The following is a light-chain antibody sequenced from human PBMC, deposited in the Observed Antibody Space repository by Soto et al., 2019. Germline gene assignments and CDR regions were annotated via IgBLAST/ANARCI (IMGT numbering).Light chain of an antibody. CDR1: QSVLYSSNNKNY. J-gene: IGKJ1*01. CDR2: WAS. V-gene: IGKV4-1*01. CDR3: QQYNSYSWT. Sequence: DIVLTQSPDSLAVSLGERATINCKSSQSVLYSSNNKNYLAWYQQKPGQPPKLLIYWASTRESGVPSRFSGSGSGTEFTLTISSLQPDDFATYYCQQYNSYSWTFGQGTKVDIK.